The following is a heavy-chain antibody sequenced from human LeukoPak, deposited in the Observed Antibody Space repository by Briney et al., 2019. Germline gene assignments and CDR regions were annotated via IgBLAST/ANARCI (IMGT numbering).Heavy chain of an antibody. CDR3: ARGYSGYDPPN. J-gene: IGHJ4*02. D-gene: IGHD5-12*01. Sequence: GASVKVSCKASGYTFTSYGISWVRQAPGQGLEWMGWINPNSGGTNYAQKFQGRVTMTRDTSISTAYMELSRLRSDDTAVYYCARGYSGYDPPNWGQGTLVTVSS. CDR2: INPNSGGT. CDR1: GYTFTSYG. V-gene: IGHV1-2*02.